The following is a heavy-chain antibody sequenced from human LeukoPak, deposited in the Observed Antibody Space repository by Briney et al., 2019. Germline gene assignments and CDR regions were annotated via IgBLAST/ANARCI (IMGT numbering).Heavy chain of an antibody. J-gene: IGHJ4*02. D-gene: IGHD4-23*01. V-gene: IGHV1-69*05. CDR2: IIPIFGTA. CDR3: ASDYGGNYYFDY. Sequence: ASVKVSCKASGGTFSSYAISWVRQAPGQGLEWMGGIIPIFGTANYAQKFQGRVTITTDESTSTGYMELSSLRSEDTAVYCCASDYGGNYYFDYWGQGTLVTVSS. CDR1: GGTFSSYA.